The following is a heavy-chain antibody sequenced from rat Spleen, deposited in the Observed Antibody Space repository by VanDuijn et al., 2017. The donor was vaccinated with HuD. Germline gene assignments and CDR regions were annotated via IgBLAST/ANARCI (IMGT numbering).Heavy chain of an antibody. CDR3: ARETNYIYPY. J-gene: IGHJ2*01. D-gene: IGHD1-2*01. V-gene: IGHV3-3*01. CDR1: DYSITSSYR. Sequence: EVQLQESGPGLVKPSQSLSLTCSVTDYSITSSYRWNWIRKFPGNKLEWMGYINSAGSTNYNPSLKSRISSTRDTSKNQFFLQVNSVTTEDTATYYCARETNYIYPYWGQGVMVTVSS. CDR2: INSAGST.